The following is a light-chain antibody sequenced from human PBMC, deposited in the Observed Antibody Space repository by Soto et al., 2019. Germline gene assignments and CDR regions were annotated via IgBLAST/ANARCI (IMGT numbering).Light chain of an antibody. CDR2: GAS. CDR1: QGIGTW. V-gene: IGKV1-12*01. Sequence: DIQMTQSPSSVSASVGDGVTITCRASQGIGTWLGWYQQKPGKAPNLLISGASSLQSGVPSRFSASGSGTDFTLTITSLQPDDFATYYCQQTHSFPFTFGQGTRLEI. CDR3: QQTHSFPFT. J-gene: IGKJ5*01.